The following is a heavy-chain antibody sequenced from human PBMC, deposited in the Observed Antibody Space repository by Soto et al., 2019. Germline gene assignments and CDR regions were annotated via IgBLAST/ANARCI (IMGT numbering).Heavy chain of an antibody. V-gene: IGHV5-10-1*01. CDR3: ARIESIARNWFDX. J-gene: IGHJ5*02. CDR2: IDPVDSYT. D-gene: IGHD6-13*01. CDR1: GYSFTNYW. Sequence: GEALKISCKGSGYSFTNYWISWVRRMPGKGVELMVSIDPVDSYTNYCRSFQGHVTFSVDTSISTAYLQWSSLKASDTAMYYCARIESIARNWFDXWGQGTLVTVSX.